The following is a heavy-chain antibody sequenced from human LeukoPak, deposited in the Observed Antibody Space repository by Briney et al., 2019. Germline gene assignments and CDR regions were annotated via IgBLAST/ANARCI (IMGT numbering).Heavy chain of an antibody. CDR3: ARGVVAATNAAEYFQH. V-gene: IGHV4-30-4*01. CDR2: IYYSGST. D-gene: IGHD2-15*01. CDR1: GGSFSDYY. J-gene: IGHJ1*01. Sequence: SETLSLTCAVYGGSFSDYYWSWTRQPPGKGLEWIGYIYYSGSTYYNPSLKSRVTISVDTSKNQFSLKLSSVTAADTAVYYCARGVVAATNAAEYFQHWGEGTLDPVSS.